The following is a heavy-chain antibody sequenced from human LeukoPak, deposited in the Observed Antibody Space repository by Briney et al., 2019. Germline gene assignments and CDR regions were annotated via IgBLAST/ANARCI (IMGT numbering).Heavy chain of an antibody. J-gene: IGHJ5*02. CDR2: IIPIFGTA. Sequence: ASVKVSCKASGGTFSSYAISWVRQAPGQGLEWMGGIIPIFGTANYAQKFQGRVTITADKSTSTAYMELSSLRSEDTAVYYCASRHDYGDYAPLFDPWGQGTLVTVSS. CDR1: GGTFSSYA. V-gene: IGHV1-69*06. D-gene: IGHD4-17*01. CDR3: ASRHDYGDYAPLFDP.